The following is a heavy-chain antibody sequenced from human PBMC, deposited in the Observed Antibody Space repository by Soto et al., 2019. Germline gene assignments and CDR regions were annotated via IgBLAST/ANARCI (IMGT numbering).Heavy chain of an antibody. V-gene: IGHV3-15*07. CDR2: IKSKTDGGTT. D-gene: IGHD3-9*01. Sequence: PGGSLRLSCAASGFTFSNAWMNWVRQAPGKGLEWVGRIKSKTDGGTTDYAAPVKGRFTISRDDSKNTLYLQMNSLKTEDTAVYYCTPTAVLDYDILTGIDYWGQGTLVTSPQ. CDR3: TPTAVLDYDILTGIDY. CDR1: GFTFSNAW. J-gene: IGHJ4*02.